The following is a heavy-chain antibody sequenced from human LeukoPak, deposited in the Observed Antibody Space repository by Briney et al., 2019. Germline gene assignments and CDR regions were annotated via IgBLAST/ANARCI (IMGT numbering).Heavy chain of an antibody. CDR1: GFTFSSYA. CDR3: AKDTYYYDSSGYSYWYFDL. Sequence: GGSLRLSGAASGFTFSSYAMSWVRQAPGKGLEWVSAISGSGGSTYYADSVKGRFTISRDNSKNTLYLQMNSLRAEDTAVYYCAKDTYYYDSSGYSYWYFDLWGRGTLVTVSS. V-gene: IGHV3-23*01. CDR2: ISGSGGST. J-gene: IGHJ2*01. D-gene: IGHD3-22*01.